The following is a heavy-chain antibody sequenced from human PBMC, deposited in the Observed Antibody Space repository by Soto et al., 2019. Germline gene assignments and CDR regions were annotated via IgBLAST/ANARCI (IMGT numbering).Heavy chain of an antibody. CDR1: GYTFTSYG. V-gene: IGHV1-18*01. J-gene: IGHJ6*02. CDR2: ISAYNGNT. D-gene: IGHD3-9*01. Sequence: ASVKVSCKASGYTFTSYGISWVRQAPGQGLQWMGWISAYNGNTNYAQKLQGRVTMTTDTSTSTAYMELRSLRSDDTAVYYCARDRNYDILTGYQNPYYYYGMDVWGQGTTVTVSS. CDR3: ARDRNYDILTGYQNPYYYYGMDV.